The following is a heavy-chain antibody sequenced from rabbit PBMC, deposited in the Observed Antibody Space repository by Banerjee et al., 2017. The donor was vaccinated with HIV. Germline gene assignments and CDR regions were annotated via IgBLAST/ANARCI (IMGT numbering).Heavy chain of an antibody. J-gene: IGHJ4*01. Sequence: QEQLVESGGGLVQPGASLTLTCRASGFSFSSGYVMSWVRQAPGKGLEWIGCIYAGNNGSPYYASWAKGRFTISKTSSTTVTLQMTSLTAADTATYFCARAGSGYRQFDLWGPGTLVTVS. D-gene: IGHD8-1*01. CDR2: IYAGNNGSP. CDR1: GFSFSSGYV. CDR3: ARAGSGYRQFDL. V-gene: IGHV1S45*01.